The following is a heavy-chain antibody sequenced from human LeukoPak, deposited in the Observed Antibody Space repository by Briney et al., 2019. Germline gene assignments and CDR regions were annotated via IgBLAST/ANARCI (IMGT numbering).Heavy chain of an antibody. CDR2: TIASGTT. CDR1: GSSISTYY. V-gene: IGHV4-4*07. J-gene: IGHJ3*02. Sequence: ETLSLTCTVSGSSISTYYWSWIRQAAGKGLEWIGRTIASGTTNFNSSLKNRLTMSIDTSKNQFSLNLNSVTAADTAVYYCAREYSTSSRVFDIWGQGTMVTVSS. D-gene: IGHD6-6*01. CDR3: AREYSTSSRVFDI.